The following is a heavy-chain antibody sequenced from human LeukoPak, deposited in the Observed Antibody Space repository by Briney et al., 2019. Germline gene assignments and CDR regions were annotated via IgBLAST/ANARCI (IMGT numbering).Heavy chain of an antibody. J-gene: IGHJ4*02. CDR3: AKDPGYSGYTDYYFDY. Sequence: GGSLRLSCAASGFTFSSYGMHWVRQAPGKGLEWVAVISYDGSNKYYADSVKGRFTISRDNSKNTLYLQMNSLRAEDTAVYYCAKDPGYSGYTDYYFDYWGQGTLVTVSS. CDR1: GFTFSSYG. D-gene: IGHD5-12*01. CDR2: ISYDGSNK. V-gene: IGHV3-30*18.